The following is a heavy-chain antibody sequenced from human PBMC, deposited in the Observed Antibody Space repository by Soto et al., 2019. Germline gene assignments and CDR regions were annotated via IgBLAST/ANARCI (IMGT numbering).Heavy chain of an antibody. CDR1: GGSISSYY. CDR2: IYYSGST. D-gene: IGHD6-19*01. J-gene: IGHJ4*02. Sequence: QVQLQESGPGLVKPSETLSLTCTVSGGSISSYYWSWIRQPPGKGLEWIGYIYYSGSTNYNPSLKSRATIAVDTSKNQFSLKLSSVTAAATAVYYCARGAPAVAGTWGQGTLVTVSS. CDR3: ARGAPAVAGT. V-gene: IGHV4-59*08.